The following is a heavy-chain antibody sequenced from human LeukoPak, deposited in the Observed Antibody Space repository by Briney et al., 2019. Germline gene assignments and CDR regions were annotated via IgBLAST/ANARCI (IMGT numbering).Heavy chain of an antibody. CDR2: IVGSGDT. CDR3: AKDAVYGDGYWEFDY. CDR1: GFSISTYA. V-gene: IGHV3-23*01. Sequence: GGSLRLSCAASGFSISTYAMGWVRQAPGKGLEWVSGIVGSGDTDYSDAVQGRFTISKDNSKNIVYLQMNSLRAEDTAVYYCAKDAVYGDGYWEFDYWGQGNLVTVSS. D-gene: IGHD5-24*01. J-gene: IGHJ4*02.